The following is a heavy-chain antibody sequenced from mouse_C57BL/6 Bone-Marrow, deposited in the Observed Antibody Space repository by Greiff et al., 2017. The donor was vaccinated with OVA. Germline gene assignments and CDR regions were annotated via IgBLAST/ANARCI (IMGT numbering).Heavy chain of an antibody. CDR2: INPGSGGT. CDR1: GYAFTNYL. V-gene: IGHV1-54*01. J-gene: IGHJ3*01. CDR3: APYDGYPFAY. Sequence: VQLQQSGAELVRPGTSVKVSCKASGYAFTNYLIEWVKQRPGQGLEWIGVINPGSGGTNYNEKFKGKATLTADKSSSTAYMQLSSLTSEDSAVYFCAPYDGYPFAYWGQGTLVTVSA. D-gene: IGHD2-3*01.